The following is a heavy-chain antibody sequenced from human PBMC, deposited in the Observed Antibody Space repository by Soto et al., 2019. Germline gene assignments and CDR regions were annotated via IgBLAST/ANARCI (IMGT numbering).Heavy chain of an antibody. Sequence: QVQLVQTGAEVKKPGASVKVSCKASGYTFTSYAMHWVREAPGQRLERMGWINAGNGNTKYSQKIQGRVTITRDTSASKAYMQLSSLRSEDTAVYYCARDLYDILSGYYYYFDYWGQGTLVTVSS. J-gene: IGHJ4*02. D-gene: IGHD3-9*01. CDR2: INAGNGNT. V-gene: IGHV1-3*01. CDR1: GYTFTSYA. CDR3: ARDLYDILSGYYYYFDY.